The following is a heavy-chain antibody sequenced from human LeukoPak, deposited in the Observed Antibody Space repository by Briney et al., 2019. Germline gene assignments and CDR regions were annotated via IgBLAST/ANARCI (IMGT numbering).Heavy chain of an antibody. CDR3: ARESSGSTFDI. V-gene: IGHV6-1*01. CDR1: GDSVSNNRAA. Sequence: SQTLSLTCAISGDSVSNNRAAWNWFRQSPSRGLEWLGRTYYRSKWYNDYAVPVKSRITINPDTSKNQFSLQLNSVTLEDTSVYTCARESSGSTFDIWGQGTMVTVSS. D-gene: IGHD3-10*01. J-gene: IGHJ3*02. CDR2: TYYRSKWYN.